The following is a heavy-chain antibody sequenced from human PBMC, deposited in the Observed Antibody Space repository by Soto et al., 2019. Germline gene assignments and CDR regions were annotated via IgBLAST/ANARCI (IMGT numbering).Heavy chain of an antibody. CDR2: IVPLFGTT. V-gene: IGHV1-69*01. CDR1: GGSFIKFG. D-gene: IGHD1-26*01. Sequence: QVQLVQSGAEVKKPGSSVKVSCQASGGSFIKFGISWVRRAPGQGLEWMGGIVPLFGTTNYAQKFQGRGTITADESTTTSYMELSSLTSEDTAVYYCATSFDSERYTDYWGQGTLVTVSS. CDR3: ATSFDSERYTDY. J-gene: IGHJ4*02.